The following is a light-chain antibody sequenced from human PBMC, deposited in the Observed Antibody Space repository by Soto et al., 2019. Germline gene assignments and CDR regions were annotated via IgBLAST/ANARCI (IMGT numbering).Light chain of an antibody. Sequence: QSVLTQPASVSGSPRQSITISCTGTSSDVGSYNLVSWYQHHPGKAPKLIIFEGSKRPSGVSNRFSGSKSGNTASLTISGLQAEDEADYYCCSYAGSSTYVVFGGGTKLTVL. CDR1: SSDVGSYNL. V-gene: IGLV2-23*01. CDR2: EGS. J-gene: IGLJ2*01. CDR3: CSYAGSSTYVV.